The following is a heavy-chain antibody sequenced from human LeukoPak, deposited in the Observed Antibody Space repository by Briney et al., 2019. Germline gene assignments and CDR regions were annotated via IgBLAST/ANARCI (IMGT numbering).Heavy chain of an antibody. D-gene: IGHD6-13*01. V-gene: IGHV3-64*01. Sequence: GGSLRLSCAASGFNISSYAMHWVRQAPGKGLEHVSVISSNGGRTYYANSVKGRFTISRDNSKNTLYLQMGSLRAEDMAVYYCARDRGSSWYYDYFDYWGQGTLVTVSS. CDR3: ARDRGSSWYYDYFDY. CDR1: GFNISSYA. CDR2: ISSNGGRT. J-gene: IGHJ4*02.